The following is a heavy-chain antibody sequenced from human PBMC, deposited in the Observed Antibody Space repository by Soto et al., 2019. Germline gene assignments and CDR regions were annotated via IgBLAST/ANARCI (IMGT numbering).Heavy chain of an antibody. V-gene: IGHV4-38-2*01. J-gene: IGHJ4*02. CDR3: APTDNVGYYHH. D-gene: IGHD3-10*02. Sequence: PSETLSLTCAVSGDSITSIYHWAWIRQPPGGGLEGSASIYHSRTTYYTPSLKSRATISVDTSKHPSSLSLSSVIDAYSAVYYCAPTDNVGYYHHFGQGTLVTVSS. CDR1: GDSITSIYH. CDR2: IYHSRTT.